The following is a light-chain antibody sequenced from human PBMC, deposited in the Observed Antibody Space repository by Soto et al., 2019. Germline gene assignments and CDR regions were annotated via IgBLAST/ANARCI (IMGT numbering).Light chain of an antibody. CDR3: SSYGGRSNLV. CDR2: EVS. J-gene: IGLJ2*01. CDR1: SSDLGGYDY. Sequence: QSALTQPPSASGSPGQSVTISCTGTSSDLGGYDYVSWYQQHPGKAPKLLIYEVSNRPSGVPDRFSGSKSGNTATLTVSGLQADDEATYYCSSYGGRSNLVFGGGTKLTVL. V-gene: IGLV2-8*01.